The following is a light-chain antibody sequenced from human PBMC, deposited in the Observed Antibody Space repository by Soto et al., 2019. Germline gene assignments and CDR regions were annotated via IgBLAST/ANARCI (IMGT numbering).Light chain of an antibody. V-gene: IGKV3-11*01. J-gene: IGKJ4*01. CDR2: DAS. CDR3: QQRTNWPLT. Sequence: EIVLTQSPVTLSLSPGERATLSCRASQSVTTFLAWYQQKPGQAPRLLIYDASKRATGIPARLSGSGSGTDVTLSISSLEPEDFAVYYCQQRTNWPLTFGGGTKVEIK. CDR1: QSVTTF.